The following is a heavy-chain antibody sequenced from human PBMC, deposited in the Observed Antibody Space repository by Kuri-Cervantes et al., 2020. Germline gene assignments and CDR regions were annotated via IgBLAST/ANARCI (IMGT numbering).Heavy chain of an antibody. J-gene: IGHJ6*02. CDR3: ARDLTPSLYSSSWEYYYCYYGMDV. CDR2: ISYDGSNK. Sequence: GESLKISCAASGFTFSSYAMHWVRQAPGKGLEWVAVISYDGSNKYYADSVKGRFTISRDNSKNTLYLQMNSLRAEDTAVYYCARDLTPSLYSSSWEYYYCYYGMDVWGQGTTVTVSS. CDR1: GFTFSSYA. V-gene: IGHV3-30*01. D-gene: IGHD6-13*01.